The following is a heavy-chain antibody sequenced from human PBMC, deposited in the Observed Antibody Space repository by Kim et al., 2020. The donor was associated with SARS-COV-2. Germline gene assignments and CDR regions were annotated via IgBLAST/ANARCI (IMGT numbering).Heavy chain of an antibody. CDR1: GLTFTTNG. J-gene: IGHJ4*02. CDR3: ARWATPRYFDY. V-gene: IGHV3-23*01. CDR2: ITDSSGTS. D-gene: IGHD2-15*01. Sequence: GGSLRLSCLVSGLTFTTNGMNWVRQAPGKGLEWVATITDSSGTSTYYADPVKGRFTISRDNSKKTLYVQMNSLRVDDSAVYYCARWATPRYFDYWGQGILVPVS.